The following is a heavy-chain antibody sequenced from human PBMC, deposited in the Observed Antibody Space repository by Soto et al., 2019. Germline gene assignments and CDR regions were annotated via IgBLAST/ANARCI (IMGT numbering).Heavy chain of an antibody. CDR1: GYTFTTYT. Sequence: QVQLVQSGAEVKKPGASVKVSCKASGYTFTTYTIHWVRQAPGQRLEWMGWINAGNGNTKYSQTFQGRVTITRDTSASTAYMELSSLTSEDTAMYYCARGSFIAVAGKGCYFDYWGQGTLVTVSS. CDR3: ARGSFIAVAGKGCYFDY. V-gene: IGHV1-3*01. D-gene: IGHD6-19*01. CDR2: INAGNGNT. J-gene: IGHJ4*02.